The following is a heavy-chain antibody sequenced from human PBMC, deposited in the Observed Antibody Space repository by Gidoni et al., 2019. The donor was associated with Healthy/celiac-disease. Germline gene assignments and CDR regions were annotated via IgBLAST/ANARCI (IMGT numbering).Heavy chain of an antibody. CDR3: ATTDHSSSPRSYYYYYGMDV. D-gene: IGHD6-6*01. CDR2: FDP. Sequence: QVQLVQSGAEVKKPGASVKVSCKVSGYTLTELSMHWVRQAPGKGLEWMGGFDPEVTMTEDTSTDTAYMELSSLRSEDTAVYYCATTDHSSSPRSYYYYYGMDVWGQGTTVTVSS. V-gene: IGHV1-24*01. J-gene: IGHJ6*02. CDR1: GYTLTELS.